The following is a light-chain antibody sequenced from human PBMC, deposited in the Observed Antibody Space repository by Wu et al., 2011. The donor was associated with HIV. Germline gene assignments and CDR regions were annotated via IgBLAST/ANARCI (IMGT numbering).Light chain of an antibody. CDR2: AAS. J-gene: IGKJ5*01. CDR3: QQHSNWPLT. Sequence: EVVLTQSPATLSFVSRGKSHPLLQASRSVNSLLAWYQQKPGQAPRLLIYAASQKATGIPARFSGRGSGTDFTLTISSLEPEDFAVYYCQQHSNWPLTFGQGTRLEIK. CDR1: RSVNSL. V-gene: IGKV3-11*01.